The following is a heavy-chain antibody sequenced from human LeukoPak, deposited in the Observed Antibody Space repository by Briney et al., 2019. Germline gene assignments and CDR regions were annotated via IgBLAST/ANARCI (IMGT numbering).Heavy chain of an antibody. CDR3: ARGFSGGYYMDY. D-gene: IGHD1-26*01. V-gene: IGHV3-48*04. J-gene: IGHJ4*02. Sequence: PGGSLRLSCAASGFTFSDYSMNWVRQAPGKGLEWVSYISTSGRTIYYADSVKDRFTISRDNANTSLFLQMNSLRAEDTAMYYCARGFSGGYYMDYWGQGTLVTVSS. CDR1: GFTFSDYS. CDR2: ISTSGRTI.